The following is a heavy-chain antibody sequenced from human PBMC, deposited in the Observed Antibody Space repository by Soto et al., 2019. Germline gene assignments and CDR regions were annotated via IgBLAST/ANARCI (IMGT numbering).Heavy chain of an antibody. CDR3: ARGVVSHNYYFDY. CDR2: IIPILVIA. J-gene: IGHJ4*02. CDR1: GGTFRSNT. Sequence: QVQLVQSGAEVKKPGSSVKVSGKASGGTFRSNTISWLRQAPGQGLEWMGRIIPILVIANYAQKFQGRVTITADKSTSTAYMELSSLRSEDTAVYYCARGVVSHNYYFDYWGQGTLVTVSS. V-gene: IGHV1-69*02. D-gene: IGHD3-3*01.